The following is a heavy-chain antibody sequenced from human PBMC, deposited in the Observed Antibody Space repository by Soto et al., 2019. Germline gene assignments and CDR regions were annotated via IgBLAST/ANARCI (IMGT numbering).Heavy chain of an antibody. Sequence: QLQLQESGPGLVKPSETLSLICTVSGVSISGYFWSWVRQPAGKGLEWIGRIYSAGSTNYNPSLKSRVTMSVDTSQNQFSLKLTSVTAADTAMYYCVRGDVFDIWGRGTMVTVSS. J-gene: IGHJ3*02. CDR2: IYSAGST. D-gene: IGHD3-16*01. V-gene: IGHV4-4*07. CDR3: VRGDVFDI. CDR1: GVSISGYF.